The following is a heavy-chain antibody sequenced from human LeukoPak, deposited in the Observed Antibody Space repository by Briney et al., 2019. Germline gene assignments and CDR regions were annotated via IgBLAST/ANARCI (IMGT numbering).Heavy chain of an antibody. Sequence: PGRSLRLSCAASGFTFSSYGMYWVRQAPGKGLEWVAVIWYDGSNKYYADSVKGRFTISRDNSKNTLYLQMNSLRAEDTAVYYCARDSTTGDRNAFDIWGQGTMVTVSS. V-gene: IGHV3-33*01. CDR1: GFTFSSYG. J-gene: IGHJ3*02. CDR3: ARDSTTGDRNAFDI. D-gene: IGHD7-27*01. CDR2: IWYDGSNK.